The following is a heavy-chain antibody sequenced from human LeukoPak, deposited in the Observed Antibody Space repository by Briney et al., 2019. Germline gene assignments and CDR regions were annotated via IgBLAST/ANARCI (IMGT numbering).Heavy chain of an antibody. CDR2: IWYDGSNE. J-gene: IGHJ6*04. CDR3: ARDSGYSSSWDMGYYYYGMDV. Sequence: GGSLRLSCAASGFTFSSYGMHWVRQAPGKGLEWVAVIWYDGSNEYYADSVKGRFTISRDNSKNTLYLQMNSLRAEDTAVYYCARDSGYSSSWDMGYYYYGMDVWGKGTTVTVSS. CDR1: GFTFSSYG. V-gene: IGHV3-33*01. D-gene: IGHD6-13*01.